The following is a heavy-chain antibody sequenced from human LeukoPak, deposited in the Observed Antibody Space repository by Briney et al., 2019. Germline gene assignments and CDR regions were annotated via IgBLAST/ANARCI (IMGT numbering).Heavy chain of an antibody. Sequence: GASVKVSCKASGYTFTNYYIHWVRQAPGQGLEWMGRIIPILGIANYAQKFQGRVTITADKSTSTAYMELSSLRSEDTAVYYCARVRSRYIWGTPQWPFDMWGQGTMVTV. D-gene: IGHD3-16*01. CDR1: GYTFTNYY. CDR2: IIPILGIA. CDR3: ARVRSRYIWGTPQWPFDM. J-gene: IGHJ3*02. V-gene: IGHV1-69*04.